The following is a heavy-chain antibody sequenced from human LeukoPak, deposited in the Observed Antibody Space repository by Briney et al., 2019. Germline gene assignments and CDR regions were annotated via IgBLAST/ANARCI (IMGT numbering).Heavy chain of an antibody. V-gene: IGHV4-30-4*08. CDR1: GFTFSSYA. Sequence: LRLSCAASGFTFSSYAMSWIRQPPGKGLEWIGYIYYSGSTYYNPSLKSRVTISVDTSKNQFSLKLSSVTAADTAVYYCARSITMVRGVIRDYWGQGTLVTVSS. J-gene: IGHJ4*02. D-gene: IGHD3-10*01. CDR3: ARSITMVRGVIRDY. CDR2: IYYSGST.